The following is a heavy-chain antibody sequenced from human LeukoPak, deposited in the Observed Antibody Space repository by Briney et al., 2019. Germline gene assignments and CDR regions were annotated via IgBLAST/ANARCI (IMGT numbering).Heavy chain of an antibody. CDR3: ALTPWLSLQPVFDY. J-gene: IGHJ4*02. CDR2: VYHSGST. Sequence: SGTLSLTCAVSGYSISGGYYWGWIRQPPGKGLEWIGSVYHSGSTYSNPSLRSRVTISVDTSKNQFSLKLSSVTAADTAVYYCALTPWLSLQPVFDYWGQGILVTVSS. D-gene: IGHD3-22*01. V-gene: IGHV4-38-2*01. CDR1: GYSISGGYY.